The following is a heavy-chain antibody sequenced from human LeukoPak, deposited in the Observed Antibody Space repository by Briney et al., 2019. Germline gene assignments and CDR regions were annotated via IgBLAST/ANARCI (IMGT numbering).Heavy chain of an antibody. Sequence: PSETLSLTCTVSGGSIRNTTHYWGWIRQPPGKGLEWIGTIFYSGTTYYNPSLKSRVTMSADTSKNQFSLKLTSVTAADTAVYYWATFIAVANYYYMDVWGKGTTVIVSS. J-gene: IGHJ6*03. D-gene: IGHD6-19*01. CDR1: GGSIRNTTHY. CDR3: ATFIAVANYYYMDV. CDR2: IFYSGTT. V-gene: IGHV4-39*01.